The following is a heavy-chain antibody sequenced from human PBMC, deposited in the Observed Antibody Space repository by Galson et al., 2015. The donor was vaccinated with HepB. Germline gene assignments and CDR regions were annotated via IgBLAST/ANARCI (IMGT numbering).Heavy chain of an antibody. CDR3: AKGVGAGGVDFFGY. V-gene: IGHV3-9*01. CDR2: VSWNSDRV. D-gene: IGHD1-26*01. Sequence: SLRLSCAASGFAFDNYAMHWVRQAPGKGLEWVSGVSWNSDRVDYADSVKGRFTISRDNAKNSLYLQMNRLRPEDTAFYYCAKGVGAGGVDFFGYWGQGTLVTVSS. CDR1: GFAFDNYA. J-gene: IGHJ4*02.